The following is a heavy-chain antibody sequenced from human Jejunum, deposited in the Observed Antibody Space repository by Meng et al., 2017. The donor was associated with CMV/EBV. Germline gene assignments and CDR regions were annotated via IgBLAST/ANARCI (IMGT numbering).Heavy chain of an antibody. D-gene: IGHD6-6*01. CDR3: ARGAGSSSSRRYLDY. CDR2: IYSGGST. J-gene: IGHJ4*03. V-gene: IGHV3-66*01. Sequence: EVQRVGSGGGLVQPGGSLRLSCAASELPVSNNYMAWVRQAPGKGLEWVSVIYSGGSTYYGDSVKDRFTISRDTSKNTVYLQMDSLRAEDTAVYYCARGAGSSSSRRYLDYWGQGTLVTVSS. CDR1: ELPVSNNY.